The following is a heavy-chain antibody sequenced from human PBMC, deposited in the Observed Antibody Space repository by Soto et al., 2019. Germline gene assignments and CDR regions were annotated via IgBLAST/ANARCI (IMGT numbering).Heavy chain of an antibody. J-gene: IGHJ5*02. CDR3: ATQEVGGSYVYTFDP. D-gene: IGHD1-26*01. V-gene: IGHV4-39*02. CDR2: IYYSGST. Sequence: QLQLQESGPGLVKPSETLSLTCTVSGGSISSSSYYWGWIRQPPGKGLEWIGSIYYSGSTYYNPSLRRRVTIRVHTYKNHFSLKLSSVTAADTAVYYCATQEVGGSYVYTFDPWGQGTLVTVSS. CDR1: GGSISSSSYY.